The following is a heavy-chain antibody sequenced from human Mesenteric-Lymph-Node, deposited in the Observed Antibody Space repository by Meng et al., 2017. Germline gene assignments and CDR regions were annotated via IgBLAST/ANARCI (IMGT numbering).Heavy chain of an antibody. CDR3: ARATGYSYGYFLDY. D-gene: IGHD5-18*01. CDR2: ISSDGSHK. CDR1: GFTFGSYA. V-gene: IGHV3-30*04. Sequence: GESLKISCAASGFTFGSYAVHWVRQAPGNGLEWVAVISSDGSHKYYADSLKGRVTISRDHSKNTLYLQMNSLRVEDTAVYYCARATGYSYGYFLDYWGQGTLVTVSS. J-gene: IGHJ4*02.